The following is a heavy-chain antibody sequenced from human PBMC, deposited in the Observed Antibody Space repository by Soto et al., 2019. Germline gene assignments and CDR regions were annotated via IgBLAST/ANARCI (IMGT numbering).Heavy chain of an antibody. D-gene: IGHD2-21*02. J-gene: IGHJ6*02. CDR2: ISGSGSST. CDR1: GFTFSDYA. V-gene: IGHV3-23*01. Sequence: EVQLLESGGVLVQPGRSVRLSCAASGFTFSDYAMTWVRQAPGKGLEWVSAISGSGSSTYYAESVKGRFTISRDNLKNTVDLQMNSLSAEDTAVYYCAKGGVTRSYYYAMDVWGQGTTVTVSS. CDR3: AKGGVTRSYYYAMDV.